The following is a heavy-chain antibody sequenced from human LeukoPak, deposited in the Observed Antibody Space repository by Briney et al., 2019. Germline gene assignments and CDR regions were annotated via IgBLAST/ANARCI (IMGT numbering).Heavy chain of an antibody. CDR3: ARVLFIYVWGSLPPPCAFDI. Sequence: SETLSLTCTVSGGSISRSSYYWSWIRQPPGKGLEWLAYIYYSGSPYYNPSLKSRVTISVDTSKNQFSLKLCSVTASDSVGYYFARVLFIYVWGSLPPPCAFDIWGQGIMDTVSS. J-gene: IGHJ3*02. D-gene: IGHD3-16*01. V-gene: IGHV4-30-4*08. CDR1: GGSISRSSYY. CDR2: IYYSGSP.